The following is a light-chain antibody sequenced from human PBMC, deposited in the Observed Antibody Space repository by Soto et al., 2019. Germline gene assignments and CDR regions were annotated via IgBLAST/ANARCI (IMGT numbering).Light chain of an antibody. J-gene: IGKJ1*01. Sequence: EIVLTQSPGTLSLSPGERATLSCRASQSVSSTYLAWYQQKPGQAPRLLIYGASSRATGIPDRFSGSGSGTDFSITISRLEPEDFAVYYCQQYGSSGWTFGQGTKVEI. CDR2: GAS. CDR3: QQYGSSGWT. V-gene: IGKV3-20*01. CDR1: QSVSSTY.